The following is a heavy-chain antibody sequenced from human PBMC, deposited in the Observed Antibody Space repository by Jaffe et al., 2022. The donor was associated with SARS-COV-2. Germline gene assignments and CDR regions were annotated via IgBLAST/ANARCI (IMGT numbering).Heavy chain of an antibody. Sequence: QVQLQESGPGLAKPSETLSLTCKVAGGSISAGGFYWTWIRQHPGKGLEWIGYISYSGSTYYNPSLKSRVTMSLDTSENQFSLKLSSVTAADTAVYYCASTNNAYYPPFYWGQGTLVTVSS. D-gene: IGHD3-16*01. CDR3: ASTNNAYYPPFY. CDR1: GGSISAGGFY. J-gene: IGHJ4*02. CDR2: ISYSGST. V-gene: IGHV4-31*03.